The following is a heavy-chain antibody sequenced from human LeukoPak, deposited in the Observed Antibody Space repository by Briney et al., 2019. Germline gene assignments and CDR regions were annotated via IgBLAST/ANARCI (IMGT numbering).Heavy chain of an antibody. Sequence: PGGSLRLSCAASGFTFSSYWMHWVRQVPGKRLVWVSRINIDGSTTTYADSVKGRFTISRDNAKNTLYLQMNSLRAEDTALYYCARVGGPGWYGYWGQGTLVTVSS. D-gene: IGHD6-19*01. V-gene: IGHV3-74*03. CDR2: INIDGSTT. CDR1: GFTFSSYW. CDR3: ARVGGPGWYGY. J-gene: IGHJ4*02.